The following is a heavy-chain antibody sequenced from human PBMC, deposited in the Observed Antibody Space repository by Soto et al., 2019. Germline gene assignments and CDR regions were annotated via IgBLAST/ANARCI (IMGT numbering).Heavy chain of an antibody. CDR3: TGSSSSIDYYYMDV. V-gene: IGHV1-8*01. D-gene: IGHD6-6*01. CDR2: MNPNSGNT. Sequence: ASVKVSCKASGYTFTRYDINWVRQATGQGLEWMGWMNPNSGNTGYAQKFQGRVTMTRNTSISTAYMELSSLRSEDTAVYYCTGSSSSIDYYYMDVWGKGTTVTVSS. J-gene: IGHJ6*03. CDR1: GYTFTRYD.